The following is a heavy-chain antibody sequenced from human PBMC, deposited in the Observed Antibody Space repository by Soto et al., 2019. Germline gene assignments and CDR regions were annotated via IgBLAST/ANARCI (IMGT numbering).Heavy chain of an antibody. V-gene: IGHV3-9*01. CDR1: GFSFDDYA. CDR3: ANDGSPNLSANDY. D-gene: IGHD3-16*02. J-gene: IGHJ4*02. CDR2: ITWNSDSI. Sequence: GGSLRLSCAGSGFSFDDYAMHWVRQAPGKGLEWVSGITWNSDSIGYADSVKGRFTVSRDNAKNSLYLQMNSLRAEDTAVYYCANDGSPNLSANDYWGQGTLVTVSS.